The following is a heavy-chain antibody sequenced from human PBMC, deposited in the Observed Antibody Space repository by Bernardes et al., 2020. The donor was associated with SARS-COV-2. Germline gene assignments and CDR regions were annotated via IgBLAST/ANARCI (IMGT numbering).Heavy chain of an antibody. V-gene: IGHV3-74*01. CDR2: INGDGSNI. D-gene: IGHD1-26*01. Sequence: GGSLRLSCGASGFTFSSYWMHWVRQAPGKGLVWVSRINGDGSNINYADSVKGRFTISRDNAKNTLYLEMSSPSAEDTAVYYCARGSGNYYFDFWGQGTPVTVSS. J-gene: IGHJ4*02. CDR3: ARGSGNYYFDF. CDR1: GFTFSSYW.